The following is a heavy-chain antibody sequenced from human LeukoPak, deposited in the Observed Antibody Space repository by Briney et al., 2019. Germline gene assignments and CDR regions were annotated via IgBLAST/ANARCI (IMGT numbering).Heavy chain of an antibody. D-gene: IGHD2-21*01. CDR3: ARDRDFRPHY. CDR2: ISSSSSTI. J-gene: IGHJ4*02. Sequence: GGSLRLSCAASGFTFSSYSMNWVRQAPGKGLEWVSYISSSSSTIYYADSVKGRFTISRDNAKNSLYLQMNSLRAEDTAVFYCARDRDFRPHYWGQGTLVTVSS. CDR1: GFTFSSYS. V-gene: IGHV3-48*04.